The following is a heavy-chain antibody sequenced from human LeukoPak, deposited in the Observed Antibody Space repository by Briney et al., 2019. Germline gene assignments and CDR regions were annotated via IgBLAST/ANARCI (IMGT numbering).Heavy chain of an antibody. CDR3: ARAYGSGSYYNGPYYYYYMDV. J-gene: IGHJ6*03. D-gene: IGHD3-10*01. Sequence: SVKVSCKASGGTFSSYAISWVRQAPGQGLEWMGRIIPIFGTANYAQKFQGRVTITADKSTSTAYMELSSLRSEDTAVYYCARAYGSGSYYNGPYYYYYMDVWGKGTTVTVSS. CDR1: GGTFSSYA. V-gene: IGHV1-69*06. CDR2: IIPIFGTA.